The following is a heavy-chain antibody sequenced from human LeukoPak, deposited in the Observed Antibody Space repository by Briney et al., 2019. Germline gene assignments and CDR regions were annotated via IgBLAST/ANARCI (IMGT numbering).Heavy chain of an antibody. CDR1: GGSISSSSYY. V-gene: IGHV4-39*01. D-gene: IGHD3-10*01. CDR3: ARGPLSYFDY. Sequence: SETLSLTCTVSGGSISSSSYYWGWIRQPPGKGLEWIGSIYYSGSTYYNPSLKSRVTISVDTSKNQFSLKLSSVTAADTAVYYCARGPLSYFDYWGQGTLVTVSS. CDR2: IYYSGST. J-gene: IGHJ4*02.